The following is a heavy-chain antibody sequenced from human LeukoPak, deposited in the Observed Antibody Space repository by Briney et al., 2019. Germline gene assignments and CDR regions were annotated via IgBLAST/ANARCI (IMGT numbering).Heavy chain of an antibody. CDR2: INHSGST. CDR3: ARDVVRIVDTAMVTADYFDY. Sequence: PSETLSLTCAVYGGSFSGYYWGWIRQPPGKGLEWIGEINHSGSTNYNPSLKSRVTISVDTSKNQFSLKLSSVTAADTAVYYCARDVVRIVDTAMVTADYFDYWGQGTLVTVSS. D-gene: IGHD5-18*01. V-gene: IGHV4-34*01. J-gene: IGHJ4*02. CDR1: GGSFSGYY.